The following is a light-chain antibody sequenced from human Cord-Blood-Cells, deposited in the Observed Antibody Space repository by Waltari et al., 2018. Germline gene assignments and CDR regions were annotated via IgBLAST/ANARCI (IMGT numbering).Light chain of an antibody. Sequence: QSALTQPRSVSGSPGQSVTISCTGTSSAVGGYNYVSWYQQPPGKAPKLMIYDVSKRPSGVPDRFSGSKSGNTASPTISGLQAEDEADYYCCSYAGSYTYVFGTGTKVTVL. CDR1: SSAVGGYNY. CDR2: DVS. J-gene: IGLJ1*01. CDR3: CSYAGSYTYV. V-gene: IGLV2-11*01.